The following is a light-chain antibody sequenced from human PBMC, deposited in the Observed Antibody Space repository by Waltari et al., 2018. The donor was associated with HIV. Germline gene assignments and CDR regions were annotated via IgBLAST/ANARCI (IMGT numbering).Light chain of an antibody. V-gene: IGLV1-44*01. CDR3: AVWDDSVSGEVV. CDR2: NNN. Sequence: QSVLTQPPSASGTPGQRVTSPCSGRNSNVGSNSVNWYRQVPGPAPKVLIYNNNQRPSGVPDRFSGSKSGNTASLAISGLRAEDEADYYCAVWDDSVSGEVVFGGGTKLTVL. J-gene: IGLJ2*01. CDR1: NSNVGSNS.